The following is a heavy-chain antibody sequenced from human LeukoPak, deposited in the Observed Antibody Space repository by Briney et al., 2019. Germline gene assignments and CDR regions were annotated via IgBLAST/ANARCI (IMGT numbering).Heavy chain of an antibody. CDR2: ISSSSSYI. CDR3: ARDDSRTQNPYCFDY. Sequence: PGGSLRLSCAAYSMNWVRQAPGKGLEWVSSISSSSSYIYYADSVKGRFTISRDNAKNSLYLQMNSLRAEDTAVYYCARDDSRTQNPYCFDYWGQGTLVTVSS. J-gene: IGHJ4*02. V-gene: IGHV3-21*01. CDR1: S. D-gene: IGHD6-13*01.